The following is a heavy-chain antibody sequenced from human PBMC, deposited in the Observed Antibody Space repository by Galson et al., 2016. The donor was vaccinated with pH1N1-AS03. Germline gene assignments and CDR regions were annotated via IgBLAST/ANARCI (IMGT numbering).Heavy chain of an antibody. V-gene: IGHV3-11*01. Sequence: SLRLSCAASGFTFRDYYMSWIRQAPGKGLEWISCITSSGGSGPTIYYADSGKGRFTISRDNAKNSLYLQMNSLRADDTAVYYCARGWYDIWTGYLVDPFDYWGQGALVTVSS. D-gene: IGHD3-9*01. J-gene: IGHJ4*02. CDR1: GFTFRDYY. CDR2: ITSSGGSGPTI. CDR3: ARGWYDIWTGYLVDPFDY.